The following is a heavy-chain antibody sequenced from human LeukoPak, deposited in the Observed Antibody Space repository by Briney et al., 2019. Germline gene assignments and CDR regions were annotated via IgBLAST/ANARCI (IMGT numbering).Heavy chain of an antibody. CDR1: GFTFSGYA. D-gene: IGHD4-17*01. Sequence: GGSLRLSCAASGFTFSGYAMRWVRQAPGKGLEWVSGISGSGGSTYYADSVKGRSTISRDNSKNTLYLQMNSLRAEDTAVYYCAKGYGDYGGALDYWGQGALVTVSS. J-gene: IGHJ4*02. CDR2: ISGSGGST. V-gene: IGHV3-23*01. CDR3: AKGYGDYGGALDY.